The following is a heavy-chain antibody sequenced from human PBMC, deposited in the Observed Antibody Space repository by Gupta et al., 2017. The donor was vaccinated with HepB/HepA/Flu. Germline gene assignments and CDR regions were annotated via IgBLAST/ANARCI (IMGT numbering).Heavy chain of an antibody. Sequence: QVQLVQSGAEVKKPGASVKVSCKASGYTFTSYAMHWVRQAPGQRLEWMGWINAGNGNTKYSQKFQGRVTMTRDTSASTAYMELSSLRSEDTAVYYCARQWLSYYYYGMDVWGQGTTVTVSS. CDR1: GYTFTSYA. CDR2: INAGNGNT. D-gene: IGHD3-22*01. V-gene: IGHV1-3*01. CDR3: ARQWLSYYYYGMDV. J-gene: IGHJ6*02.